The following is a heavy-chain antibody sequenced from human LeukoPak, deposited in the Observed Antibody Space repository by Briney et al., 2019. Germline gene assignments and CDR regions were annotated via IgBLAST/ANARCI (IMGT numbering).Heavy chain of an antibody. J-gene: IGHJ6*03. V-gene: IGHV3-23*01. CDR2: ISGSCANT. Sequence: AGTLRLSCAASGFTFSIYAMSWIRQAPGKGLEGVSTISGSCANTYYPDPVKGRFTISRDNSQSTLYLQMNSLRVEDTAVYYCAKKGSPGYYYYYMDVWGKGTTVTVSS. CDR3: AKKGSPGYYYYYMDV. D-gene: IGHD3-10*01. CDR1: GFTFSIYA.